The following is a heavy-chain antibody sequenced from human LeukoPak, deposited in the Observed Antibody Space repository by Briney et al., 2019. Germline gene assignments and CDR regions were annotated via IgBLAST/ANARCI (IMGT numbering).Heavy chain of an antibody. CDR3: ARGGGYYAIDY. D-gene: IGHD1-26*01. V-gene: IGHV3-53*01. J-gene: IGHJ4*02. Sequence: GGSLRLSCEASGFTVNSNYMNWVRQAPGKGLEWVSVVYSDDTTYYADSVKGRFTISRDNSKNTLYLQMNNLRAEDTAVYFCARGGGYYAIDYWGQGTLVTVSS. CDR1: GFTVNSNY. CDR2: VYSDDTT.